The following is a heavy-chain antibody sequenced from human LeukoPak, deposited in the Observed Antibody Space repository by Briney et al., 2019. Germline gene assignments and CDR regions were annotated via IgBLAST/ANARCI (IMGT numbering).Heavy chain of an antibody. D-gene: IGHD6-25*01. V-gene: IGHV1-69*01. Sequence: ASVKVSCKASGGTFSSYVISWVRQAPGQGLEWMGGIIPIFGTANYAQKFQGRVTIIADESTSTVYMELSSLRSEGTAVYNCARERLDAFDIWGQGTTVTVSS. J-gene: IGHJ3*02. CDR1: GGTFSSYV. CDR3: ARERLDAFDI. CDR2: IIPIFGTA.